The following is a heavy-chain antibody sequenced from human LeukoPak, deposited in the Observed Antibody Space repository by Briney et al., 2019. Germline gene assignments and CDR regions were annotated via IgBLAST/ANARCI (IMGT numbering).Heavy chain of an antibody. D-gene: IGHD3-9*01. Sequence: GASLRLSCAASGFTCSNCAMSWVRQAPGKGMEWVSAVSGRDDSTYYADSVKGRFTISRDNSKNTLYLQMNSLRAEDTAVYYCAKWGDYYILTGYYDSDYWGQGTLVTVSS. CDR2: VSGRDDST. J-gene: IGHJ4*02. V-gene: IGHV3-23*01. CDR1: GFTCSNCA. CDR3: AKWGDYYILTGYYDSDY.